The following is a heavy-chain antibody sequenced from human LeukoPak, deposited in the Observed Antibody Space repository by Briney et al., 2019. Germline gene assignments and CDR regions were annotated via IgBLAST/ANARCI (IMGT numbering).Heavy chain of an antibody. D-gene: IGHD6-13*01. CDR3: ARGYSSSWFDAFDI. V-gene: IGHV4-4*07. Sequence: RPSETLPLTCTVSGGSISSYYWSWIRQPAGKGLGWIGRIYTSGSTNYNPSLKSRVTMSVDTSKNQFSLKLSSVTAADTAVYYCARGYSSSWFDAFDIWGQGTMVTVSS. CDR1: GGSISSYY. CDR2: IYTSGST. J-gene: IGHJ3*02.